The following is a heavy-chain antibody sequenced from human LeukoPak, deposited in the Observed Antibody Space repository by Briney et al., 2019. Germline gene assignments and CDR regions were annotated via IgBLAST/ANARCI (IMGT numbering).Heavy chain of an antibody. V-gene: IGHV4-31*03. CDR1: GGSITSDSYY. CDR2: IYYSGST. J-gene: IGHJ5*02. Sequence: SQTLSLTCTVSGGSITSDSYYWSWIRQHPGKGLEWIGYIYYSGSTQYNPSLKSRVAISVDTSKNQFSLKLSSVTAADTAVYYCARYCLWDMATMGFDPRGQGTLVTVSS. D-gene: IGHD5-24*01. CDR3: ARYCLWDMATMGFDP.